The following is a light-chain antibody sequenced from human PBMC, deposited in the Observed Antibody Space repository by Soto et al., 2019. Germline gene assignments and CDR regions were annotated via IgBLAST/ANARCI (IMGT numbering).Light chain of an antibody. CDR2: GAS. Sequence: EIVLTQSPGTLSLSPGERATLSCRASQSVSSSYLAWYQQKPGQAPRLLIYGASSRATGIPDRFSGSVSGTDFTLTISRLEPEDFAVYYSQQYGRSPLTFGGGTKVDIK. CDR3: QQYGRSPLT. V-gene: IGKV3-20*01. J-gene: IGKJ4*01. CDR1: QSVSSSY.